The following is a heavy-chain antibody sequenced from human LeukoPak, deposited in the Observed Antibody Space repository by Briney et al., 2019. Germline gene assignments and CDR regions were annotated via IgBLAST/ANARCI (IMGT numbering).Heavy chain of an antibody. D-gene: IGHD3-22*01. V-gene: IGHV3-33*08. J-gene: IGHJ4*02. CDR2: IWYDGSNK. CDR1: GFTFSSYA. Sequence: PGGSLRLSCAASGFTFSSYAMSWVRQAPGKGLEWVAVIWYDGSNKYYADSVKGRFTISRDNSKNTLYLQMNSLRAEDTAVYYCARSYYYDSSGSHLDYWGQGTLVTVSS. CDR3: ARSYYYDSSGSHLDY.